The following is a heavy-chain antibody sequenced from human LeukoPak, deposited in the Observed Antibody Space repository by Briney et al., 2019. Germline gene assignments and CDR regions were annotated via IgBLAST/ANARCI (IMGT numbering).Heavy chain of an antibody. V-gene: IGHV4-34*01. CDR1: GGSFSGYY. D-gene: IGHD2-2*01. Sequence: SETLSLTCAVYGGSFSGYYWSWIRQPPGKGLEWIGEINHSGSTNFNPSLKSRVTISVDTSKNQFSLKLSSVTAADTAIYYCARQNRYCSSTSCSNWFDPWGRGTLVTVSS. CDR2: INHSGST. J-gene: IGHJ5*02. CDR3: ARQNRYCSSTSCSNWFDP.